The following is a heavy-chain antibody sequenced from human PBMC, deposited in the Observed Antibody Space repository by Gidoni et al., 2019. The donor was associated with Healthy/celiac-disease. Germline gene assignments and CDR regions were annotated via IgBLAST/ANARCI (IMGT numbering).Heavy chain of an antibody. Sequence: QVQLVQSGAEVKKPGSSVKISCKASGGTFSSYAISWVRQAPGQGLEWMGRIIPILGIANYAQKFQGRVTITADKSTSTAYMELSSLRSEDTAVYYCARAPYDFWSGYYVPFDYWGQGTLVTVSS. D-gene: IGHD3-3*01. CDR3: ARAPYDFWSGYYVPFDY. CDR1: GGTFSSYA. CDR2: IIPILGIA. J-gene: IGHJ4*02. V-gene: IGHV1-69*04.